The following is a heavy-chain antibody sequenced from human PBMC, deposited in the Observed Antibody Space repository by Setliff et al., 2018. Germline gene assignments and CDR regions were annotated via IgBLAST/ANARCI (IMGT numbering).Heavy chain of an antibody. Sequence: ETLSLSCAASGFTFSTYWMSWVRQAPGKGLERLANINEDGSHKWYVDSVKGRFTISRDNSKNTLYLQMNSLRVEDTAVYYCARVVDMGWFDPWGQGTLVTVSS. CDR3: ARVVDMGWFDP. CDR2: INEDGSHK. CDR1: GFTFSTYW. V-gene: IGHV3-7*03. J-gene: IGHJ5*02.